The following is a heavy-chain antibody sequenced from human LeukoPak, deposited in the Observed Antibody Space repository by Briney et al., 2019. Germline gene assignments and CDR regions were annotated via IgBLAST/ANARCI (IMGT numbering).Heavy chain of an antibody. CDR2: IANDGKTT. V-gene: IGHV3-30*18. Sequence: GGSLRLSCAASGFTFSMYGTHWVRQAPGKGLEWVAVIANDGKTTYYADSVKGRFTISRDNSKNTLYLEVIRLTPEDSAVYYCAKDDAWLRFGEWSQGTLVTVSS. CDR3: AKDDAWLRFGE. J-gene: IGHJ4*02. CDR1: GFTFSMYG. D-gene: IGHD5-12*01.